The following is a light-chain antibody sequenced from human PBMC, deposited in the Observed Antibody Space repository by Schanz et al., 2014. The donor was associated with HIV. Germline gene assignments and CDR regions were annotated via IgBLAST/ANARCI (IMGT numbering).Light chain of an antibody. CDR2: EVN. CDR1: NSDVGGYDY. V-gene: IGLV2-14*01. CDR3: SSYTSSNTYV. Sequence: QSALTQPASVSGSPGQSITISCTGTNSDVGGYDYVSWYQQHPGKAPKVMIYEVNKRPSGVSNRFSGSKSGNTASLTISGLQAEDEADYYCSSYTSSNTYVFGTGTKLTVL. J-gene: IGLJ1*01.